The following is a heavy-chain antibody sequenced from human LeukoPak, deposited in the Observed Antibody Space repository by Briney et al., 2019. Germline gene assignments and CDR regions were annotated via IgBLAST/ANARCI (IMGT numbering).Heavy chain of an antibody. D-gene: IGHD3-3*01. CDR2: ISGSGGST. Sequence: PGGSLRLSCAASGFTFSSYAMSWVRQAPGKGLEWVSAISGSGGSTYYADSVKGRFTISRDNSKNTLYLQMNSLRAEDTAVYYCAKDLYPRFYSKGGFDYWGQGTLVTVSS. V-gene: IGHV3-23*01. CDR1: GFTFSSYA. J-gene: IGHJ4*02. CDR3: AKDLYPRFYSKGGFDY.